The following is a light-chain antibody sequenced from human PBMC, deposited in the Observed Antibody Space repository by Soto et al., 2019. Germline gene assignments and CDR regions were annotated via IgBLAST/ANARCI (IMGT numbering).Light chain of an antibody. J-gene: IGKJ2*01. CDR1: QSISSSY. CDR2: AAS. V-gene: IGKV3-20*01. Sequence: EIVLTQSPGTLSLSPGERATLSCRASQSISSSYLAWYQQKPGQAPGLLIYAASSRATGIPDRFSGSGSGTDFTLTISRLEPEDSAVYYCQQYGSSSYTFGQGTQLEIK. CDR3: QQYGSSSYT.